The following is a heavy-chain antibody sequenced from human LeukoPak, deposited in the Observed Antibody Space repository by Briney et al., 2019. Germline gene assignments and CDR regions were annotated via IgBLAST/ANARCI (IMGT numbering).Heavy chain of an antibody. CDR3: ARVFGGSSAPCGYFDY. V-gene: IGHV1-2*06. CDR2: INPNSGGT. D-gene: IGHD1-26*01. Sequence: ASVKVSCKASGYTFTGYYMQWVRQAPGQGLEWMGRINPNSGGTNYAQKFQGRVTMTRDTSISTAYMELSRLRSDDTAVYYCARVFGGSSAPCGYFDYWGQGTLVTVSS. J-gene: IGHJ4*02. CDR1: GYTFTGYY.